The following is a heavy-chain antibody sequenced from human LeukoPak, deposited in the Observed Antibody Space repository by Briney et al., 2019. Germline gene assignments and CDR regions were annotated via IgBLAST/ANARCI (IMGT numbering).Heavy chain of an antibody. V-gene: IGHV3-48*03. CDR3: TKAGSLGSYSPN. CDR2: ISNSGSNT. J-gene: IGHJ4*02. CDR1: GFPFRSYE. Sequence: GGSLRLSCAASGFPFRSYEMDWVRQAPGKGLEWIAYISNSGSNTYYADSVRGRFTISRDNAKDSVYLQMNSLRVEDTAVYYCTKAGSLGSYSPNWGQGTLVSVSS. D-gene: IGHD1-26*01.